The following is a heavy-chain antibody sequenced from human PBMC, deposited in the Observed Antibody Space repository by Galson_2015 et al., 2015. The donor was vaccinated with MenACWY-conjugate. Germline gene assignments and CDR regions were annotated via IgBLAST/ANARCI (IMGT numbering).Heavy chain of an antibody. J-gene: IGHJ4*02. CDR3: ARGDYYDSSGYYEDFDY. CDR1: GFTLSSYA. CDR2: ISSNGGST. D-gene: IGHD3-22*01. V-gene: IGHV3-64*01. Sequence: SLRLSCAASGFTLSSYAMHWVRQAPGKGLEYVSAISSNGGSTYYANSVKGRFTISRDNSKNTLYLQMGSLRAEDMAVYYCARGDYYDSSGYYEDFDYWGQGTLVTVSS.